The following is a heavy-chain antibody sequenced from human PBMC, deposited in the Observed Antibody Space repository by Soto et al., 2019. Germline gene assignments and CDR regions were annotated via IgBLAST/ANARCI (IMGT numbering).Heavy chain of an antibody. V-gene: IGHV1-2*04. Sequence: GASVKVSCKASGYTFTSYYMLWVRQAPGQGLEWMGWINPNSGGTNYAQKFQGWVTMTRDTSISTAYMELSRLRSDDTAVYYCARGHYDYISPAFDYWGQGTLVTVSS. J-gene: IGHJ4*02. CDR3: ARGHYDYISPAFDY. D-gene: IGHD3-16*01. CDR2: INPNSGGT. CDR1: GYTFTSYY.